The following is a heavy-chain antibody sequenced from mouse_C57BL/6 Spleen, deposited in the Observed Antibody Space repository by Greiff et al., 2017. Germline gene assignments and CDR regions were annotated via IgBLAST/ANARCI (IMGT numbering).Heavy chain of an antibody. V-gene: IGHV1-82*01. J-gene: IGHJ2*01. CDR1: GYAFSSSW. CDR3: ARSHYYGSSYYFDY. CDR2: IYPGDGDT. Sequence: QVQLKQSGPELVKPGASVKISCKASGYAFSSSWMNWVKQRPGRGLEWIGRIYPGDGDTNYNEKFKSKATLTVDKSSSTAYMQLSSLTSEDSAVYYCARSHYYGSSYYFDYWGQGTTLTVSS. D-gene: IGHD1-1*01.